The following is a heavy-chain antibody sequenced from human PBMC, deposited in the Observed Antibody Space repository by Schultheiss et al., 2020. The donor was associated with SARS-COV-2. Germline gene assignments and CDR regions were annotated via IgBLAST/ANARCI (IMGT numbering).Heavy chain of an antibody. Sequence: GGSLRLSCAASGFTFNSYTLNWVRQAPGKGLEWLSSITSYSSHIYYADSVKGRFTISRDNAKNSLYLQMNSLRAEDTAVYYCARDKFRTTSGPWFDPWGQGTLVTVSS. J-gene: IGHJ5*02. V-gene: IGHV3-21*01. CDR3: ARDKFRTTSGPWFDP. CDR2: ITSYSSHI. CDR1: GFTFNSYT. D-gene: IGHD1-14*01.